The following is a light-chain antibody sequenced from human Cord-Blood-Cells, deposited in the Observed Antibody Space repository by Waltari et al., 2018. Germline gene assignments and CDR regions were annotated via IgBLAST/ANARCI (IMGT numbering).Light chain of an antibody. CDR2: SNN. Sequence: QSVLTQPPSASGTPGQRVTISCSGSSSTIGSNTANWYQQLPGTAPKLLIYSNNQRPSGVPDRFSGSKSGTSASLAISGLQSEDEADYYCAAWDDSLNGPGFGGGTKLTVL. V-gene: IGLV1-44*01. CDR3: AAWDDSLNGPG. J-gene: IGLJ3*02. CDR1: SSTIGSNT.